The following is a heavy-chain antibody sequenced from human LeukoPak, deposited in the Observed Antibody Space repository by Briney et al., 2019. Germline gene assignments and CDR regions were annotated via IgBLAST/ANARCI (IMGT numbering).Heavy chain of an antibody. D-gene: IGHD3-10*01. CDR2: IYHSGST. V-gene: IGHV4-38-2*02. Sequence: SETLSLTCTVSGYSISSGYYWGWIRQPPGKGLEWIGSIYHSGSTYYNPSLKSRVTISVDTSKNQFSLKLSSVTAADTAVYYWARIILLWVGDSPSAYNWFDPWGQGTLVTVSS. CDR3: ARIILLWVGDSPSAYNWFDP. CDR1: GYSISSGYY. J-gene: IGHJ5*02.